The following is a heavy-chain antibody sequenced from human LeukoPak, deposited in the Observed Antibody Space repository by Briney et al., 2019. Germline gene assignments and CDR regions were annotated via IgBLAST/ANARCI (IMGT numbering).Heavy chain of an antibody. J-gene: IGHJ3*02. CDR2: TYYSGST. CDR1: GGSISCYY. D-gene: IGHD2-2*01. CDR3: ASSRDLVVVPAAIYAFDI. Sequence: PSETMSLTSTVYGGSISCYYWSCIRQLAGEWMGWNGYTYYSGSTNYNPSLKSRVTISVDTSKNQFSLKLSSVTAADTAVYYCASSRDLVVVPAAIYAFDIWGQGTMVTVSS. V-gene: IGHV4-59*13.